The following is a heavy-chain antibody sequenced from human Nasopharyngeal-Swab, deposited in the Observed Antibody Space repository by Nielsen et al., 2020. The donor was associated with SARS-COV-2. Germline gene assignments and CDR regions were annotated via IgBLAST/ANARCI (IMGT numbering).Heavy chain of an antibody. CDR3: ARDWAHYYGSGALLLWWFDP. V-gene: IGHV3-30-3*01. CDR2: ISYDGSNK. CDR1: GFTFSSYA. D-gene: IGHD3-10*01. J-gene: IGHJ5*02. Sequence: GESLKISCAASGFTFSSYAMHWVRQAPGKGLEWAAVISYDGSNKYYADSVKGRFTISRDNSKNTLYLQMNSLRAGDTAVYYCARDWAHYYGSGALLLWWFDPWGQGTLVTVSS.